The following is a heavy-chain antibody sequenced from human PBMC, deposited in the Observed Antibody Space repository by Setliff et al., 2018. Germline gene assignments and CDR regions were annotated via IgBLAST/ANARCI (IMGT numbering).Heavy chain of an antibody. Sequence: PGGSLRLSCAASGFTFSISWMTWVRQAPGKGLEWVANIKQDGSEKYYVDSVKGRFTISRDNAKNSLYLQMNSLRADDTAVYYCARDGGEYWGQGTLVTVS. CDR3: ARDGGEY. J-gene: IGHJ4*02. D-gene: IGHD3-16*01. CDR2: IKQDGSEK. CDR1: GFTFSISW. V-gene: IGHV3-7*01.